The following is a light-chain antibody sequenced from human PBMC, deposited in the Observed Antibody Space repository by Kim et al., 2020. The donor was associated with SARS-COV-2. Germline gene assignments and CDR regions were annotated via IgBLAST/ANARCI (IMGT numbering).Light chain of an antibody. V-gene: IGLV3-1*01. CDR3: QAWDSSTAYV. CDR2: QDH. J-gene: IGLJ1*01. CDR1: KLGDKY. Sequence: SYELTQPPSVSVSPGQTASITCSGDKLGDKYACWYQQKPGQSPVLVIYQDHKRPSGIPERFSGSNSGNTATLTISGTQAMDEADYYCQAWDSSTAYVLGTGTKVTVL.